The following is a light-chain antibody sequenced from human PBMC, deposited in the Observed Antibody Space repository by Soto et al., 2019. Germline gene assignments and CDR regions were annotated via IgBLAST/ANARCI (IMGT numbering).Light chain of an antibody. CDR1: QSVSNNY. CDR3: QLYGISPH. J-gene: IGKJ5*01. Sequence: EIVMTQSPPTXSXXPXXXXXXXXRTSQSVSNNYLAWYQQKPGQPPRLLIYGASSRATGIPDRFSGSGSGTDFTLTINRLEPEDFAVYYCQLYGISPHFGQGTRVEI. V-gene: IGKV3-20*01. CDR2: GAS.